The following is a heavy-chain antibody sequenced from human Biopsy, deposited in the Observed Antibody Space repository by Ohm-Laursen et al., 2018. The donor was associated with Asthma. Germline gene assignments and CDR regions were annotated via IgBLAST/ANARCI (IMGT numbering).Heavy chain of an antibody. Sequence: PTQTLTLTGSFSGFSLSSSGANVHWIRQPPGKALEWLARIDWEEDKFYSTSLRTRLTISKGSSEDQVVLTMTNMGPVDTATYYCTRHNDYWGPGILVTVSP. CDR2: IDWEEDK. J-gene: IGHJ4*02. CDR1: GFSLSSSGAN. V-gene: IGHV2-70*04. CDR3: TRHNDY. D-gene: IGHD1-14*01.